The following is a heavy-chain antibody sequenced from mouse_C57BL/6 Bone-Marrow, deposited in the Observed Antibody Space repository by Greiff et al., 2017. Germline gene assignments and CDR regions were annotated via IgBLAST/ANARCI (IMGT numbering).Heavy chain of an antibody. J-gene: IGHJ3*01. CDR2: IWTGGGT. CDR1: GFSLTSYA. D-gene: IGHD2-4*01. CDR3: ARDDYDWFAY. V-gene: IGHV2-9-1*01. Sequence: VKLVESGPGLVAPSQSLSITCTVSGFSLTSYAISWVRQPPGKGLEWLGAIWTGGGTNYNSALKSRLSISKDNSKSQVFLKMNSLQTDDTARYYCARDDYDWFAYWGQGTLVTVSA.